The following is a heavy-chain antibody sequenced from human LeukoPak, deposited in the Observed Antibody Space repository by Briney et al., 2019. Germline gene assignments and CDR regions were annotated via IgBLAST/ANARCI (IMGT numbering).Heavy chain of an antibody. Sequence: PGGSLRLSCAASGFTFSSYSMNWVRQAPGKGLEWVSSISSSSSYIYYADSVKGRFTTSRDNAKNSLYLQMNSLRAEDTAVYYCARDMPDSSGSTSFDYWGQGTLVTVSS. CDR2: ISSSSSYI. J-gene: IGHJ4*02. D-gene: IGHD3-22*01. V-gene: IGHV3-21*01. CDR1: GFTFSSYS. CDR3: ARDMPDSSGSTSFDY.